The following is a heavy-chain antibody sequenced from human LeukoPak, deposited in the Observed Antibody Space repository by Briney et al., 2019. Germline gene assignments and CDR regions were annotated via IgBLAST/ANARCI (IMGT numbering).Heavy chain of an antibody. D-gene: IGHD5-18*01. CDR2: VYTTWRA. CDR1: SGSINSYY. V-gene: IGHV4-4*07. J-gene: IGHJ4*02. Sequence: SETLSLTCSVSSGSINSYYWGWVRQPAGRGLEWIGRVYTTWRADYDPSLQSRVAMSIDTSQKQFSLNLKSVTAAETATYFCARHGYAASHFFLDYWSQGAPVTVSS. CDR3: ARHGYAASHFFLDY.